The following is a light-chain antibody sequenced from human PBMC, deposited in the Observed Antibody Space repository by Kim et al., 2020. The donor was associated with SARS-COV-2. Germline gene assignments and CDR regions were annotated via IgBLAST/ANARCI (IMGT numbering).Light chain of an antibody. J-gene: IGKJ2*01. CDR3: QQYTRSPPAYT. CDR1: QSVSRN. Sequence: SPRERATHTRRASQSVSRNLAWYQQQPGQAPRLLIFGVSSRAAGIPDRFSGSGSETDFTLTISRLEREDFAVYYCQQYTRSPPAYTFGQGTKLEI. CDR2: GVS. V-gene: IGKV3-20*01.